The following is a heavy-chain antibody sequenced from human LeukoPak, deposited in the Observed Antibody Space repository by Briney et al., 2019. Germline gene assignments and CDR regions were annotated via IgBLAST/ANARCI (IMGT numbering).Heavy chain of an antibody. Sequence: GGSLRLSCAASGFTFSSYAMSWVRQAPGKGLEWVSAISGSGGSTYYADSVKGRFTISRDNSKNTLYLQMNSLRAEDTAVYYCAKSLARFGELGGFDYWGQGTLVTVSS. J-gene: IGHJ4*02. CDR3: AKSLARFGELGGFDY. V-gene: IGHV3-23*01. CDR2: ISGSGGST. D-gene: IGHD3-10*01. CDR1: GFTFSSYA.